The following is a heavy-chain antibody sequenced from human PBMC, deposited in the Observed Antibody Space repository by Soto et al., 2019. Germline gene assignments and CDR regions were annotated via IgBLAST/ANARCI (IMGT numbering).Heavy chain of an antibody. J-gene: IGHJ4*02. CDR1: GFTFSSYA. Sequence: EVQVLESGGGLVQPGGSLRLSCAASGFTFSSYAMNWVRQAPGKGLEWVSVISGSGGSTYYADSVKGRFTISRDNSKNTLYRQMNSLRAEDTAVYYCARRSSGWYCDYWGQGTLVTVSS. CDR3: ARRSSGWYCDY. V-gene: IGHV3-23*01. D-gene: IGHD6-19*01. CDR2: ISGSGGST.